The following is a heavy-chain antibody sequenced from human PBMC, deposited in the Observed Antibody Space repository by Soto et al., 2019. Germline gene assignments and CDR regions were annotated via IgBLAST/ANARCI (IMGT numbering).Heavy chain of an antibody. CDR3: ARDAHTMPVAGDYCYGMDV. J-gene: IGHJ6*02. CDR2: INPRGGST. Sequence: GASVKVSCKASGYTFTTYYMHWVRQAPGQGLEWMGMINPRGGSTTYAQKFQGRVTMTRDTSTTNVYMELSSLRSEDTAVYYCARDAHTMPVAGDYCYGMDVWGQGTTVTVYS. D-gene: IGHD6-19*01. CDR1: GYTFTTYY. V-gene: IGHV1-46*01.